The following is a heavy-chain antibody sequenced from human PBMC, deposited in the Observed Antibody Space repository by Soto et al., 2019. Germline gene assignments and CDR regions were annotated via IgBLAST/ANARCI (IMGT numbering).Heavy chain of an antibody. CDR1: GFTFSSYA. Sequence: GESLKISCAASGFTFSSYAMSWVRQAPGKGLEWVSAISGSGGSTNYADSVKGRVTISRDNSKNTLYLQMNSLRAEDTAVYYCAKVDYDFWSGYQTFDYWGQGTLVTVSS. CDR3: AKVDYDFWSGYQTFDY. D-gene: IGHD3-3*01. V-gene: IGHV3-23*01. CDR2: ISGSGGST. J-gene: IGHJ4*02.